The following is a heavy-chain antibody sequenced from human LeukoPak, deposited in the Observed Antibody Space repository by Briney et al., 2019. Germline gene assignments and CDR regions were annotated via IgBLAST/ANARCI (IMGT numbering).Heavy chain of an antibody. CDR2: VNSDGRST. Sequence: PGGSLRLSCAASGFIFSSRWMGWVRQAPGKGLVWVSRVNSDGRSTNYADFVKGRFAISRDNAKNTLYLQMNSLRAEDTAVYYCARGDSSGWYLLDGWGQGILVTVSS. CDR3: ARGDSSGWYLLDG. CDR1: GFIFSSRW. D-gene: IGHD6-19*01. J-gene: IGHJ4*02. V-gene: IGHV3-74*01.